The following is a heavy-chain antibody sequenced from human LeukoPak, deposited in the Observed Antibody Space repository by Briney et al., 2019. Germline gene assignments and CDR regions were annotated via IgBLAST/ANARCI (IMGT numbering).Heavy chain of an antibody. V-gene: IGHV3-30-3*01. Sequence: PGRSLRLSCAASGFTFSSYAMHWVRQAPGKGLEWVAVISYDGSNKYYADSVKGRFTISRDNSKNTLYLQMNSLRAEDTAVYYCARAPTYSSGWYFDYWGQGTLVTASS. J-gene: IGHJ4*02. CDR2: ISYDGSNK. CDR1: GFTFSSYA. D-gene: IGHD6-19*01. CDR3: ARAPTYSSGWYFDY.